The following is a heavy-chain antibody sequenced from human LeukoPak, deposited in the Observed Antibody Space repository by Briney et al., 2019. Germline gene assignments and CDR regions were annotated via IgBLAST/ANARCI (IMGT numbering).Heavy chain of an antibody. CDR1: GYTLTELS. Sequence: ASVKVSCKVSGYTLTELSMHWVPQAPGKGLEWMGGFDPEDGETIYAQKFQGRVTMTEDTSTDTAYMELSSLRSEDTAVYYCARGRYYYDSSGYWSAFDIWGQGTMVTVSS. CDR2: FDPEDGET. CDR3: ARGRYYYDSSGYWSAFDI. D-gene: IGHD3-22*01. J-gene: IGHJ3*02. V-gene: IGHV1-24*01.